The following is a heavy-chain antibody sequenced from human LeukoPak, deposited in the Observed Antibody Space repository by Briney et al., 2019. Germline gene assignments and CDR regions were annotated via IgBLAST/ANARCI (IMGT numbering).Heavy chain of an antibody. CDR1: GFTFSSYW. V-gene: IGHV3-7*01. CDR2: IKQDGSEK. J-gene: IGHJ6*03. Sequence: GGSLRLSCAASGFTFSSYWMSWVRQAPGKGLEWVANIKQDGSEKYYVDSVKGRFTISRDNSKNTLYLQMNSLRAEDTAVYYCAKEGGYNWNYYYYMDIWGKGTTVTISS. D-gene: IGHD5-24*01. CDR3: AKEGGYNWNYYYYMDI.